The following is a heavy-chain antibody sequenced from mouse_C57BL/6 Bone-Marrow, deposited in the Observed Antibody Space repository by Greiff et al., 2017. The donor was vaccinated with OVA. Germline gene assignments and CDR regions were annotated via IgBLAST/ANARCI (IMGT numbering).Heavy chain of an antibody. CDR1: GFNIKDDY. J-gene: IGHJ2*01. CDR2: IDPENGDT. D-gene: IGHD2-5*01. Sequence: EVQLQQSGAELVRPGASVKLSCTASGFNIKDDYMHWVKQRPEQGLEWIGWIDPENGDTEYASKFQGKATITADTSSNTAYLQLSSLTSEDTAVYYCTPYSNYVDYWGQGTTLTVSS. V-gene: IGHV14-4*01. CDR3: TPYSNYVDY.